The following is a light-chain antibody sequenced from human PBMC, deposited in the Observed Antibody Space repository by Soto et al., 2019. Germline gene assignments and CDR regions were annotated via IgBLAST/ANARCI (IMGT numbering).Light chain of an antibody. CDR3: ASFATSSPVV. CDR2: YVS. Sequence: QSALTQPASMSGSPGQSITISCTGTSSDVGGYNYVSWYQQHPGKAPKLIIYYVSNRPSGVSTRFSGSKSGNTASLTISGLQAEDEADYYCASFATSSPVVFGGGTKLTVL. V-gene: IGLV2-14*01. J-gene: IGLJ2*01. CDR1: SSDVGGYNY.